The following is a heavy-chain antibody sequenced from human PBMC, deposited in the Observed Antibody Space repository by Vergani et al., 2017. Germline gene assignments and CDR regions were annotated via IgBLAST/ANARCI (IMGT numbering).Heavy chain of an antibody. CDR3: AAAYSSSSGAYYYCYYGMDV. Sequence: QMQLVQSGPEVKKPGTSVKVPCKASGFTFTSSAMQWVRQARGQRLEWIGWIVVGSGNTNYAQKFQERVTITRDMSTSTAYMELSSLRSEDTAVYYCAAAYSSSSGAYYYCYYGMDVWGQGTTVTVSS. J-gene: IGHJ6*02. CDR1: GFTFTSSA. V-gene: IGHV1-58*02. CDR2: IVVGSGNT. D-gene: IGHD6-6*01.